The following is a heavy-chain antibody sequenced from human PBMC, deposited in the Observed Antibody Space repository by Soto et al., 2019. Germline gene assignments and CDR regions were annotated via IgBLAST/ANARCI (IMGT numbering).Heavy chain of an antibody. V-gene: IGHV3-30-3*01. Sequence: PGGSLRLSCAASGFAFSSYAMHWVRQAPGKGLEWVAVISYDGSNKYYADSVKGRFTISRDNSKNTLYLQMNSLRAEDTAVYYCARDKSGSYPTFFDYWGQGTLVTVSS. CDR2: ISYDGSNK. D-gene: IGHD3-10*01. CDR3: ARDKSGSYPTFFDY. J-gene: IGHJ4*02. CDR1: GFAFSSYA.